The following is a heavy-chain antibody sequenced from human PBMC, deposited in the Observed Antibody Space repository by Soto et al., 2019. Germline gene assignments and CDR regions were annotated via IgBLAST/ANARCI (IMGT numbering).Heavy chain of an antibody. CDR1: GDTFSIYA. V-gene: IGHV1-69*01. CDR2: IIPFFNTS. CDR3: ARESAYGGNPLAFDY. Sequence: QVQLVQSGAEVKNPGSSVKVSCKASGDTFSIYAISWVRQAPGQGLDWMGGIIPFFNTSNYAQKFQGRVTITADESTSTAYMELSSLRSEDTAMYYCARESAYGGNPLAFDYWGQGTLVTVSS. D-gene: IGHD1-26*01. J-gene: IGHJ4*02.